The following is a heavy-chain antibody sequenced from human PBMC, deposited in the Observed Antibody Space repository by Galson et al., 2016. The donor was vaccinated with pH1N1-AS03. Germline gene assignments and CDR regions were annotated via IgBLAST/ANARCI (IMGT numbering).Heavy chain of an antibody. V-gene: IGHV3-7*03. CDR3: ARELSWELGNYFDY. CDR2: IKQDGSEK. CDR1: GFTFSSYW. Sequence: SLRLSCAASGFTFSSYWMSWVRQAPGKGLEWVANIKQDGSEKYYVDSVKGRFTISRDNAKNSLYLQMNSLRAEDTAVYYCARELSWELGNYFDYWGQGTLVTVSS. J-gene: IGHJ4*02. D-gene: IGHD4-23*01.